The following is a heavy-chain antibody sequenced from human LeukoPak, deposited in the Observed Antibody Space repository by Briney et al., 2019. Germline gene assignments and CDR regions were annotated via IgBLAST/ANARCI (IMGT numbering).Heavy chain of an antibody. CDR1: GGSISSSSYY. D-gene: IGHD3-10*01. Sequence: SETLSLTCTVSGGSISSSSYYWGWIRQPPGKGLEWIGEINHSGSTNYNPSLKSRVTISVDTSKNQFSLKLSSVTAADTAVYYCARGRGLWFGELLYYFDYWGQGTLVTVSS. CDR3: ARGRGLWFGELLYYFDY. CDR2: INHSGST. J-gene: IGHJ4*02. V-gene: IGHV4-39*07.